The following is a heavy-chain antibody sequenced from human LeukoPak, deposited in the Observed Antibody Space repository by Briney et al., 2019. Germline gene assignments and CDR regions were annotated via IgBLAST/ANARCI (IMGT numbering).Heavy chain of an antibody. Sequence: SETLSLTCTVSGGSISSSSYYWGWIRQPPGKGLEWIGYIYYSGSTNYNPSLKSRVTISVDTSKNQFSLKLSSVTAADTAVYYCARGKDGGYDFDYWGQGTLVTVSS. D-gene: IGHD5-12*01. CDR2: IYYSGST. CDR3: ARGKDGGYDFDY. V-gene: IGHV4-61*05. J-gene: IGHJ4*02. CDR1: GGSISSSSYY.